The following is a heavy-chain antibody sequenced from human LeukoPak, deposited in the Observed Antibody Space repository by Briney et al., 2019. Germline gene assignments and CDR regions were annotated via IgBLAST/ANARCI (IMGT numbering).Heavy chain of an antibody. V-gene: IGHV4-34*01. CDR2: INQSGST. Sequence: PSETLSLTCAVYGGSFSGYYWSWIRQPPGKGLEWIGEINQSGSTNYNPSLKSRVTISVDTSKNQFSLKLNSMTAADTAVYYCARGREELVVPAYYFDYWGQGTLVTVSS. J-gene: IGHJ4*02. D-gene: IGHD2-2*01. CDR3: ARGREELVVPAYYFDY. CDR1: GGSFSGYY.